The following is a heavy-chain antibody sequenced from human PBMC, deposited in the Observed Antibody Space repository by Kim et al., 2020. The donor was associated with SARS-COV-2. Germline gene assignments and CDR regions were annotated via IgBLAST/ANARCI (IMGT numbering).Heavy chain of an antibody. J-gene: IGHJ5*02. D-gene: IGHD3-10*01. CDR1: GFTVSTSF. Sequence: GGSLRLSCAASGFTVSTSFMSWVRQAPGKGVEWVSGIYTDGTTWYADSVKGRFTMSRDSSKNTLYLQMNSLRAEDTAVYYCAGEMNRLGSDNYHNHNCFDPWGQGTLVTVSS. CDR2: IYTDGTT. CDR3: AGEMNRLGSDNYHNHNCFDP. V-gene: IGHV3-53*01.